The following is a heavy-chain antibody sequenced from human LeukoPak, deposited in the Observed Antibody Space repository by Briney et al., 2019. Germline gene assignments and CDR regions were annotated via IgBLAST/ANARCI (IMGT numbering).Heavy chain of an antibody. CDR3: AREGASSGSPYYFDY. Sequence: GASVKVSCKASGGTFSSYAISWVRQAPGQGLEWMGGITPIFGTANYAQKFQGRVTITTDESTSTAYMELSSLRSEDTAVYYCAREGASSGSPYYFDYWGQGTLVTVSS. D-gene: IGHD6-19*01. CDR2: ITPIFGTA. V-gene: IGHV1-69*05. CDR1: GGTFSSYA. J-gene: IGHJ4*02.